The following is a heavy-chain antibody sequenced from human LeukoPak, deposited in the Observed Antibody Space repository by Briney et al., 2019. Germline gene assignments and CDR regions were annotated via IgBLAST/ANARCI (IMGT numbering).Heavy chain of an antibody. CDR3: ARDNGLRVRTRTPNDY. CDR2: ISSSSSYI. D-gene: IGHD3-10*01. V-gene: IGHV3-21*04. Sequence: GGSLRLSCAASGFTFNSFPMSWVRQAPGKGLEWVSSISSSSSYIYYADSVKGRFTISRDNAKNSLYLQMNSLRAEDTAVYYCARDNGLRVRTRTPNDYWGQGTLVTVSS. J-gene: IGHJ4*02. CDR1: GFTFNSFP.